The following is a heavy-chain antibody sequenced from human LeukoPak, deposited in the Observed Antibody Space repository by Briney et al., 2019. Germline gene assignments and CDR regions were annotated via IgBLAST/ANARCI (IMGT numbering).Heavy chain of an antibody. V-gene: IGHV3-21*01. CDR3: ASLTMVRGVGRYY. CDR2: ISSSSSYI. Sequence: GGSLRLSCAASGFTFSSYSMNWVRQAPGKGLEWVSSISSSSSYIYYADSVKGRFTISRDNAKNSLYLQMNSLRAEDTAVYYCASLTMVRGVGRYYWGQGTLVTVSS. CDR1: GFTFSSYS. J-gene: IGHJ4*02. D-gene: IGHD3-10*01.